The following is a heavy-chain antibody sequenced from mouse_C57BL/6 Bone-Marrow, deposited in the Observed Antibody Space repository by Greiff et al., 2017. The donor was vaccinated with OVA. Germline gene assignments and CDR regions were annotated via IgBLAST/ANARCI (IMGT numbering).Heavy chain of an antibody. CDR3: ARGGGLRRFAY. CDR2: IYPGDGDN. D-gene: IGHD2-4*01. J-gene: IGHJ3*01. Sequence: QVQLQQSGPELVKPGASVKISCKASGYAFSSSWMNWVKQRPGKGLEWIGRIYPGDGDNNYTGKFKGKATLTADKSYSTAYILRSSPTSEDAAVYFWARGGGLRRFAYWGQGTLVTVSA. V-gene: IGHV1-82*01. CDR1: GYAFSSSW.